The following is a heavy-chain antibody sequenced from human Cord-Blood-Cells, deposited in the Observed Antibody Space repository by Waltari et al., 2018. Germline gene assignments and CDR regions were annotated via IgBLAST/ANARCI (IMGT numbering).Heavy chain of an antibody. CDR2: INHSGST. V-gene: IGHV4-34*01. Sequence: QVQLQQWGAGLLTPSETLSLTCAVYGGSFSGYYWSWIRQPPGKGLEWIGEINHSGSTNDNPSLKSRVTISVDTSKNQFSLKLSSVTAADTAVYYGARYLDDSIAAAGTSAFDIWGQGTMVTVSS. J-gene: IGHJ3*02. CDR3: ARYLDDSIAAAGTSAFDI. D-gene: IGHD6-13*01. CDR1: GGSFSGYY.